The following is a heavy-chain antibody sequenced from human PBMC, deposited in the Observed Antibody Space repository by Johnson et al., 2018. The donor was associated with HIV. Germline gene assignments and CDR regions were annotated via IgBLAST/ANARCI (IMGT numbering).Heavy chain of an antibody. CDR1: GFTFSSYA. CDR2: ISRSGGST. J-gene: IGHJ3*02. Sequence: VQLVESGGGVVQPGRSLRLSCAASGFTFSSYAMSWVRQAPGKGLEWVSAISRSGGSTYYADSVKGRFPISSDNSKNTLYLQMNSLRAEDTAVYYCAKDPSPYSSSRPGLHGAFDIWGQGTMVTVSS. CDR3: AKDPSPYSSSRPGLHGAFDI. D-gene: IGHD6-6*01. V-gene: IGHV3-23*04.